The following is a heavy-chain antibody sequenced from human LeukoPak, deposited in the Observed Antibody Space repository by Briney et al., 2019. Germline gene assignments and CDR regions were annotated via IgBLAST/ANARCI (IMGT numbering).Heavy chain of an antibody. D-gene: IGHD5-12*01. Sequence: PVGCVRLSCVASLFSLRNYWLHWVRQAPGKGVVWVSCGEGDESSSTYADSVNGRFTISRDNAKNTLYLQMNSLRAEDTAMYYCTKSGHFDYWGQGTRVTVS. CDR2: GEGDESSS. V-gene: IGHV3-74*03. CDR3: TKSGHFDY. J-gene: IGHJ4*02. CDR1: LFSLRNYW.